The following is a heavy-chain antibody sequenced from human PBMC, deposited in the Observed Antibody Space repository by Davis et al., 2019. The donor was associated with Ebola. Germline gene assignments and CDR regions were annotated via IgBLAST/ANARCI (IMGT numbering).Heavy chain of an antibody. CDR2: IRSKANSYAT. V-gene: IGHV3-73*01. J-gene: IGHJ4*02. Sequence: GESLKISCAASGFTFSGSAMHWVRQASGKGLEWVGRIRSKANSYATAYAASVKGRFTISRDVSKNTAYLQMNSLKTEDTAVYYCTGSYRTDDYWGQGTLVTVSS. D-gene: IGHD3-16*02. CDR1: GFTFSGSA. CDR3: TGSYRTDDY.